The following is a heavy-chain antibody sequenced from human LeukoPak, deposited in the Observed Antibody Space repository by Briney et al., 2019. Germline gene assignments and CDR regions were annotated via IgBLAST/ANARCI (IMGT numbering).Heavy chain of an antibody. CDR3: AKASSSYGYKYLDY. V-gene: IGHV3-7*03. CDR1: GFTFTTYW. J-gene: IGHJ4*02. CDR2: IKQDGTEK. D-gene: IGHD5-18*01. Sequence: GGSLRLSCAASGFTFTTYWMSWVRQAPGKGLEWVASIKQDGTEKYYVDSVKGRFTISRDNAKNSLYLQMNSLRAEDMALYYCAKASSSYGYKYLDYWGQGTLVTVSS.